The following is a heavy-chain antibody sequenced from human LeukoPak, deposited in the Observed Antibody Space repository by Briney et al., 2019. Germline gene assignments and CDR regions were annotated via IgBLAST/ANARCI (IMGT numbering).Heavy chain of an antibody. CDR2: INHSGST. Sequence: KPSETLSLTCSVSGGSISSYYWSWIRQPPGKGLEWIGEINHSGSTNYNPSLKSRVTISVDTSKNQFSLKLSSVTAADTAVYYCARLQQEGYWGQGTLVTVSS. CDR1: GGSISSYY. CDR3: ARLQQEGY. J-gene: IGHJ4*02. V-gene: IGHV4-34*01. D-gene: IGHD6-13*01.